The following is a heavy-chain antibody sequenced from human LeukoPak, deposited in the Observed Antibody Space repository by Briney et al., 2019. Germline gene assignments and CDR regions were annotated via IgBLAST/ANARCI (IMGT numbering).Heavy chain of an antibody. V-gene: IGHV3-7*01. CDR1: GFSFGSYW. CDR2: LKGDESER. Sequence: PGGSLRLSCAASGFSFGSYWMTWVRQAPGKRLEWVANLKGDESERYYVDSVMGRFTISRDNAKNSLYLQMNSLRAEDTAVYYCAGSGYSYALNHWGQGTLVTVSS. D-gene: IGHD2-2*03. CDR3: AGSGYSYALNH. J-gene: IGHJ1*01.